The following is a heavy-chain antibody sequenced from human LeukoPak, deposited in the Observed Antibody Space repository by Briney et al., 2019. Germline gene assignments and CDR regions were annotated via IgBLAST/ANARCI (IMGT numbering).Heavy chain of an antibody. CDR3: ARAYRSSSGLFYFDF. V-gene: IGHV4-38-2*02. Sequence: NPSETLSLTCTVSGYSISSGYYWGWIRQPPGKGLEWIGSIYHSGSTYYNPSLKSRVTISVDTSKNQFSLRVTSVTAADTAVYYCARAYRSSSGLFYFDFWGQGILVTVSS. CDR1: GYSISSGYY. J-gene: IGHJ4*02. CDR2: IYHSGST. D-gene: IGHD6-6*01.